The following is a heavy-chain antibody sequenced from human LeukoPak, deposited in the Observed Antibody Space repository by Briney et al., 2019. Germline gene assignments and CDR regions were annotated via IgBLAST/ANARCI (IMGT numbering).Heavy chain of an antibody. CDR3: ARDSAGNDY. V-gene: IGHV3-7*01. D-gene: IGHD6-13*01. CDR2: IKQDGSEK. J-gene: IGHJ4*02. CDR1: GFTFSTYW. Sequence: PGGSLRLSCEASGFTFSTYWMSWVRQAPGKGLEWVANIKQDGSEKYYVASVKGRFTISRDNAKNSLYLQMNSLRAEDTAMYYCARDSAGNDYWGQGTLVTVSS.